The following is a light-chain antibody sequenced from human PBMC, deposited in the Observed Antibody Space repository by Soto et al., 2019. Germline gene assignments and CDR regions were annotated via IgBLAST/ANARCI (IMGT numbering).Light chain of an antibody. CDR3: CSYSGSYTWV. CDR1: SSDVGGYNY. J-gene: IGLJ3*02. V-gene: IGLV2-11*01. CDR2: DVN. Sequence: QSALTQPRSVSGSPGQSVTISCTGTSSDVGGYNYVSWYQHHPGKAPKLMIYDVNKRPSGVPDRFSGSKSGNTASLTISGLQADDEADYYCCSYSGSYTWVFGGGTQLTVL.